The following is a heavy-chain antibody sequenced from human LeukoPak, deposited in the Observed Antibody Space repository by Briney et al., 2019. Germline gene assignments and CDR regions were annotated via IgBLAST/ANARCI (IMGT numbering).Heavy chain of an antibody. V-gene: IGHV4-30-2*01. CDR3: ARSDSSSSPDAFDI. CDR2: IYHSGST. Sequence: YIYHSGSTYYNPSLKSRVTISVDRSKNQFSLKLSSVTAADTAVYYCARSDSSSSPDAFDIWGQGTMVTVSS. D-gene: IGHD6-6*01. J-gene: IGHJ3*02.